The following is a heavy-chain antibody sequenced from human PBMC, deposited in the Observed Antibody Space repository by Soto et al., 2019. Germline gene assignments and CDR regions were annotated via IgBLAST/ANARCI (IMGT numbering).Heavy chain of an antibody. D-gene: IGHD2-15*01. CDR3: ARGIATGQRDP. Sequence: QVQLVQSGAEVKKPGASVKISCKASGYTFTRYTMNWVRQATGQRLEWMGWINPDNGNTKSSQKFQDRVIMTRGTSASTAYMDLSSMRSEDTAVYYCARGIATGQRDPWGQGTLVTVSS. V-gene: IGHV1-3*01. CDR2: INPDNGNT. J-gene: IGHJ5*02. CDR1: GYTFTRYT.